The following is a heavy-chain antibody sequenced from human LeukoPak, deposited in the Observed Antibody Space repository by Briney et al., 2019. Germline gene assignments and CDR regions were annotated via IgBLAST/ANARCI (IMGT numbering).Heavy chain of an antibody. D-gene: IGHD3-10*01. V-gene: IGHV3-23*01. CDR1: GFTFSSYA. Sequence: GGSLRLSCAASGFTFSSYAMSWVRQAPGKGLEWVSAISGSGGSTYYADSVKGRFTISRDNSKNTLYLQMNSLRAEDTAVYCCAKDRRYYGSGSYYSPDAFDIWGQGTMVTVSS. J-gene: IGHJ3*02. CDR3: AKDRRYYGSGSYYSPDAFDI. CDR2: ISGSGGST.